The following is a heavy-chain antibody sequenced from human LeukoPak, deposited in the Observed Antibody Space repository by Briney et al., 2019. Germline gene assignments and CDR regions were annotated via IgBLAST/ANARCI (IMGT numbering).Heavy chain of an antibody. D-gene: IGHD3-3*01. J-gene: IGHJ4*02. V-gene: IGHV4-59*13. CDR1: GGSISSYY. Sequence: PSETLSLTXTVSGGSISSYYWSWIRQHPGKGLEWIGYIYYNGSTNYNPSLKSRLTISVDTSKNQFSLKLSSVTAADTAMYYCARDSDFWSGYYYFDYWDQGTLVTVSS. CDR3: ARDSDFWSGYYYFDY. CDR2: IYYNGST.